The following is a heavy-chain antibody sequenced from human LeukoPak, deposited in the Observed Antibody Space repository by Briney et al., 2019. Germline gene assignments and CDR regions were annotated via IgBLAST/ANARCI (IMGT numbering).Heavy chain of an antibody. D-gene: IGHD3-3*01. Sequence: NPSETLSLTCTVSGGSISSSSYYWGWIRQPPGKGLEWIGSIYYSGSTYYNPSLKSRVTISVDTSKNQFSLKLSSVTAADTAVYYCARRYYDFWSGYPDYYYYYMDVWGKGTTVTVSS. V-gene: IGHV4-39*01. CDR1: GGSISSSSYY. J-gene: IGHJ6*03. CDR2: IYYSGST. CDR3: ARRYYDFWSGYPDYYYYYMDV.